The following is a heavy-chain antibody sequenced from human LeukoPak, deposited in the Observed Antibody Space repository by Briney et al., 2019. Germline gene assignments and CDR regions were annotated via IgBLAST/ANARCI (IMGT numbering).Heavy chain of an antibody. CDR1: GYTFTSYY. Sequence: GASVKVSCKASGYTFTSYYMHWVRQAPGQGLEWMGIINPSGGSTSYAQKFQGRVTMTRDTSISTAYMELSRLRSDDTAVYYCASGSGSQYAFDIRGQGTMVTVSS. V-gene: IGHV1-46*01. CDR2: INPSGGST. J-gene: IGHJ3*02. D-gene: IGHD1-26*01. CDR3: ASGSGSQYAFDI.